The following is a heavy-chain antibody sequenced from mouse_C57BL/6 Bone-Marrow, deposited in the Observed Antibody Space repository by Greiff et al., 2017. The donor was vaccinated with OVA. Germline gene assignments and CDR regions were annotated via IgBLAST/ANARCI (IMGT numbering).Heavy chain of an antibody. CDR1: GFTFSSYA. CDR2: ISDGGSYT. CDR3: ARNTTVVALYWYFDV. J-gene: IGHJ1*03. V-gene: IGHV5-4*03. Sequence: EVMLVESGGGLVKPGGSLKLSCAASGFTFSSYAMSWVRQTPEKRLEWVATISDGGSYTYYPDNVKGRFTISRDNAKNNLYLQMSHLKSEDTAMYYCARNTTVVALYWYFDVWGTGTTVTVSS. D-gene: IGHD1-1*01.